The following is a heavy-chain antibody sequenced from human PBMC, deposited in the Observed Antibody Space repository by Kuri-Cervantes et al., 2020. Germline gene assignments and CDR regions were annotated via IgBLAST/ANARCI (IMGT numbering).Heavy chain of an antibody. CDR3: ARRLRGHYFDY. D-gene: IGHD4-17*01. J-gene: IGHJ4*02. V-gene: IGHV2-5*02. CDR1: GFSLSTSGVG. Sequence: SGPTLVKPTQTLTLACTFSGFSLSTSGVGVGWIRQPPGKALEWLALIYWDDDKRYSPSLKSRLTITKDTSKNQVVLTMTNMDPVDTATYYCARRLRGHYFDYWGQGTLVTVSS. CDR2: IYWDDDK.